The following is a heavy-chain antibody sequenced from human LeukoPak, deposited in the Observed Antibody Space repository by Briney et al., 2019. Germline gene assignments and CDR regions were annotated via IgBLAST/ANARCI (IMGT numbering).Heavy chain of an antibody. CDR3: ARGSSSMATFDY. CDR2: ISHDGSNK. J-gene: IGHJ4*02. CDR1: GFTFSSYG. D-gene: IGHD2-2*01. V-gene: IGHV3-30*03. Sequence: PGGSLRLSCAASGFTFSSYGMHWVRQAPGKGLEWVAVISHDGSNKYYADSVKGRFTISRDNSKNTLYLQMNSLRVEDTAVYYCARGSSSMATFDYWGQGTLVTVSS.